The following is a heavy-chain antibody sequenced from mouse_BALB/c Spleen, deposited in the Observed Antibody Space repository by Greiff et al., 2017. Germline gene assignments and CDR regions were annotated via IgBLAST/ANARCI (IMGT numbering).Heavy chain of an antibody. Sequence: DVKLVESGGGLVQPGGSRKLSCAASGFTFSSFGMHWVRQAPEKGLEWVAYISSGSSTIYYADTVKGRFTISRDNPKNTLFLQMTSLRSEDTAMYYCARSGNPHYDYTMDYWGQGTSVTVSS. J-gene: IGHJ4*01. D-gene: IGHD2-4*01. CDR3: ARSGNPHYDYTMDY. CDR1: GFTFSSFG. CDR2: ISSGSSTI. V-gene: IGHV5-17*02.